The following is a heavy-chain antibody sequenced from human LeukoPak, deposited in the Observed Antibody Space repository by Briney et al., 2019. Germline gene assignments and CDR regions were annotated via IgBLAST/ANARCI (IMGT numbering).Heavy chain of an antibody. D-gene: IGHD1-20*01. Sequence: GGSLRLSCAASRFTFRNHGMHWVRQAPGKGLEWVAVIWYDGSEKYYVDSVKGRFTISRDNSKNTLFLQMNSLRAEDTAIYYCVSDRSNSYFDSWGQGTLVTVSS. J-gene: IGHJ4*02. CDR1: RFTFRNHG. CDR2: IWYDGSEK. V-gene: IGHV3-33*01. CDR3: VSDRSNSYFDS.